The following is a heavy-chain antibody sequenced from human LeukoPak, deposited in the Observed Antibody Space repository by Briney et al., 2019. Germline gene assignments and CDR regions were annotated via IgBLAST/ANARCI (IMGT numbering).Heavy chain of an antibody. CDR3: AKDMGYSGSYLSAFDI. CDR1: GFTFDDYA. V-gene: IGHV3-9*01. J-gene: IGHJ3*02. Sequence: GGSLRLSCAASGFTFDDYAMHWVRQAPGKGLEWVSGISWNSGSIGYADSVKGRFTISRDNAKNSLYLQMNSLRAEDTALYYCAKDMGYSGSYLSAFDIWGQGTMVTVSS. CDR2: ISWNSGSI. D-gene: IGHD1-26*01.